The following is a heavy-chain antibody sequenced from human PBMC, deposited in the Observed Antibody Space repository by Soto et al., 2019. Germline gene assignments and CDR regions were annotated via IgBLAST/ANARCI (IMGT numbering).Heavy chain of an antibody. J-gene: IGHJ4*02. CDR1: GGSFSGYY. D-gene: IGHD3-16*02. CDR3: ARVSYDYIWGSYRDNLYFDY. V-gene: IGHV4-34*01. Sequence: QVQLQQWGAGLLKPSETLSLTCAVYGGSFSGYYWSWIRQPPGKGLEWIGEINHSGSTNYNPSLKSRVPISVDTSKSQFSLKLSSVTAADTAVYYCARVSYDYIWGSYRDNLYFDYWGQGTLVTVSS. CDR2: INHSGST.